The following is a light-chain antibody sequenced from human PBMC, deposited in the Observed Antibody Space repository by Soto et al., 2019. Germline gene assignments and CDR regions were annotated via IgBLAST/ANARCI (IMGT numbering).Light chain of an antibody. CDR1: SSDVGGYKY. Sequence: QSVLTQPASVSGSPGQSITISCTGTSSDVGGYKYVSWYQQHPGKAPKLMIYEASNRPPAVSNRCSGSKSGNTASLTISGLQAEDEDDYYCSSYTSSSPLDVFGTGTKVTVL. CDR2: EAS. V-gene: IGLV2-14*01. CDR3: SSYTSSSPLDV. J-gene: IGLJ1*01.